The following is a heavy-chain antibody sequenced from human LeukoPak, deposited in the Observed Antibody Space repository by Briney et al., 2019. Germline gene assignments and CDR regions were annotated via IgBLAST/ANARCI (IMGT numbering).Heavy chain of an antibody. CDR2: IYYSGST. CDR3: ARVVGATLDVWFDP. V-gene: IGHV4-59*01. J-gene: IGHJ5*02. Sequence: PSETLSLTCTVSGGSISSYYWSWIRQPPGKGLEWSGYIYYSGSTNYNPSLKSRVTISVDTSKNQFSLKLSSVTAADTAVYYCARVVGATLDVWFDPWGQGTLVTVSS. D-gene: IGHD1-26*01. CDR1: GGSISSYY.